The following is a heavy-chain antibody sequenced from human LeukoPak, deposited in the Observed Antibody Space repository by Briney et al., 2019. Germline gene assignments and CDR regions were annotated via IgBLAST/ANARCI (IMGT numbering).Heavy chain of an antibody. CDR2: IRYDGNNK. CDR1: GFSFSSYD. Sequence: GGSLRLSCAASGFSFSSYDMHWVRQAPGKGLEWVAIIRYDGNNKYYVDSVKGRFTISRDNSKNTLYLQMNNLRVEDTAVYSRSILAVASDFDYWGQGTLVTVSS. V-gene: IGHV3-30*02. D-gene: IGHD6-19*01. J-gene: IGHJ4*02. CDR3: SILAVASDFDY.